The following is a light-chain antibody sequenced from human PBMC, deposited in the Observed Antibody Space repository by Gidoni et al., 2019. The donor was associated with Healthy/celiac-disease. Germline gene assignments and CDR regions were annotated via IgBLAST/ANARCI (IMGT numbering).Light chain of an antibody. CDR1: QIVSSRY. Sequence: EIVLTQSPGTLSVSPGERATLSCRASQIVSSRYLAWYQQKPGQAPRLLIYGASSRATGIPDRFSGIGSGTDFTLTISRLEPEDFAVYYCQQYGSSPRTFGPGTKLEIK. CDR3: QQYGSSPRT. V-gene: IGKV3-20*01. CDR2: GAS. J-gene: IGKJ2*01.